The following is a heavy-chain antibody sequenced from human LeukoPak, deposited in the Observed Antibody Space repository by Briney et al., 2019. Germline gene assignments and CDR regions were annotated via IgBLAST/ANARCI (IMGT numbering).Heavy chain of an antibody. Sequence: ASVKVSRKAAGGTFSSYAISWVRQAPGQGLEWMGGIIPIFGTANYAQKFQGRVTITTDESTSTAYMELSSLRSEDTAVYYCARDRRIAARPSYYYYYYMDVWGKGTTVTVSS. CDR1: GGTFSSYA. CDR2: IIPIFGTA. CDR3: ARDRRIAARPSYYYYYYMDV. J-gene: IGHJ6*03. V-gene: IGHV1-69*05. D-gene: IGHD6-6*01.